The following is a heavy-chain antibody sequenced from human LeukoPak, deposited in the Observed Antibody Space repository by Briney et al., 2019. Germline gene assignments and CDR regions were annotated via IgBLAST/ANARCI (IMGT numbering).Heavy chain of an antibody. CDR1: GFTFSSYA. CDR2: ISSSGGST. Sequence: QTGGSLRLSCAASGFTFSSYAMSWVRQAPGKGLEWVSGISSSGGSTDYADSVKGRFTISRDNSNNTLYLQMNSLRADDTAIYYCARGQIPSGELLRFDCWGQGTLVTVSS. V-gene: IGHV3-23*01. J-gene: IGHJ4*02. D-gene: IGHD1-26*01. CDR3: ARGQIPSGELLRFDC.